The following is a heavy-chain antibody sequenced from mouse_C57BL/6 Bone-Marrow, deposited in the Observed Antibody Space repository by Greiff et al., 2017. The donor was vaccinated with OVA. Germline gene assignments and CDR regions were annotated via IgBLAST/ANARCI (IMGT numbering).Heavy chain of an antibody. Sequence: VQLQQSGAELVRPGASVTLSCKASGYTFTDYEMHWVKQTPVHGLAWIVAIDPETGGTAYNQKFKGKAILTADKSSSTAYMELRSLTSEDSAVYYCTRGYSNYYAMDYWGQGTSVTVSS. V-gene: IGHV1-15*01. CDR1: GYTFTDYE. J-gene: IGHJ4*01. CDR2: IDPETGGT. CDR3: TRGYSNYYAMDY. D-gene: IGHD2-5*01.